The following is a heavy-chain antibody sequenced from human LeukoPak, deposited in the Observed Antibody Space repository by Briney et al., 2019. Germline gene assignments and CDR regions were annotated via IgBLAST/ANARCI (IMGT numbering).Heavy chain of an antibody. Sequence: GGSLRLSCAASGFTFSSYSMNWVCQAPGKGLEWVSSISSSSSYIYYADSVKGRFTISRDNAKSSLYLQMNSLRAEDTAVYYCARDGHCTNGVCSYAFDIWGQGTMVTVSS. CDR3: ARDGHCTNGVCSYAFDI. J-gene: IGHJ3*02. CDR1: GFTFSSYS. D-gene: IGHD2-8*01. CDR2: ISSSSSYI. V-gene: IGHV3-21*01.